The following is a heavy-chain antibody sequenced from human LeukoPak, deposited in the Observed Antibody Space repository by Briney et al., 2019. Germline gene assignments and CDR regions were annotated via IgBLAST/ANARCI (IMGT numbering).Heavy chain of an antibody. CDR1: GFTFSSYD. J-gene: IGHJ6*02. CDR2: ISRGSSHI. V-gene: IGHV3-21*01. Sequence: PGGSLRLSCAASGFTFSSYDMNWVRQAPGKGLEWVSYISRGSSHIYYADSMKGRLTISRDNAESSLYLQMDSLRDEDTAIYYCARDRAALARMGGMDVWGQGTTVTVFS. D-gene: IGHD5-12*01. CDR3: ARDRAALARMGGMDV.